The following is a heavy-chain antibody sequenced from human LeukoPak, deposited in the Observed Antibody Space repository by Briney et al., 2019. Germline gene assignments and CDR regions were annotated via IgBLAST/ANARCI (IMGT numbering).Heavy chain of an antibody. CDR1: GYTFNTYG. CDR2: INTDNGNT. V-gene: IGHV1-18*01. CDR3: ARVPWYYGSGTPKFWGYYGMDV. D-gene: IGHD3-10*01. J-gene: IGHJ6*02. Sequence: GASVNVSCKASGYTFNTYGITWVRQAPGQGLEWMGWINTDNGNTNYAQNLQGRVSMTTDTSTTTAYMELRSLRSDDTAVYYCARVPWYYGSGTPKFWGYYGMDVWGQGTTVTVSS.